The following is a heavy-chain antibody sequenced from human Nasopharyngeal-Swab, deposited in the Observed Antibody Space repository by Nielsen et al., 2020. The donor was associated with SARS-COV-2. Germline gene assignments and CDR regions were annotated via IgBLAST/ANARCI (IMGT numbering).Heavy chain of an antibody. D-gene: IGHD2-2*01. CDR3: ARGSLRRYCSSTSCYASSWFDP. CDR2: INHSGST. J-gene: IGHJ5*02. V-gene: IGHV4-34*01. Sequence: WIRQPPGKGLEWIGEINHSGSTNYNPSLKSRVTISVDTSKNQFSLKLSSVTAADTAVYYYARGSLRRYCSSTSCYASSWFDPWGQGTLVTVSS.